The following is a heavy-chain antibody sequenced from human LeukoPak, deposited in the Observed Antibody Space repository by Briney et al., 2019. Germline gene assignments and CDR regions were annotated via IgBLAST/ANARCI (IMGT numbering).Heavy chain of an antibody. CDR1: GGSISSYY. J-gene: IGHJ3*02. Sequence: SETLSLTCTVSGGSISSYYWSWIRRPAGKGLEWIGRIKTSGSTNYSPSLKSRVTMSVDTSKNQFSLKLSSVTAADTAVYYCARDEPDSSSWYGDAFDIWGQGTMVTVSS. D-gene: IGHD6-13*01. CDR2: IKTSGST. V-gene: IGHV4-4*07. CDR3: ARDEPDSSSWYGDAFDI.